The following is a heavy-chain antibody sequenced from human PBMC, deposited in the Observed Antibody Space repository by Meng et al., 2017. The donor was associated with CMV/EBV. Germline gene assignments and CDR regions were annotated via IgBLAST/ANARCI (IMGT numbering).Heavy chain of an antibody. CDR1: GYTFTGYY. V-gene: IGHV1-2*02. Sequence: ASVKVSCKASGYTFTGYYMQWVRQAPGQGLEWMGWINPKSGGTNYAQNFQGRVTMTRDTSINTAYMELNRLRSDDTAVYYCASGAGVGDSSSGLADYWGQGTLVTVSS. J-gene: IGHJ4*02. D-gene: IGHD6-6*01. CDR3: ASGAGVGDSSSGLADY. CDR2: INPKSGGT.